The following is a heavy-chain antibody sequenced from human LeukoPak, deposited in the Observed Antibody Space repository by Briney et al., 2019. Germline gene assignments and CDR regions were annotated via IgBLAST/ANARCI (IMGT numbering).Heavy chain of an antibody. J-gene: IGHJ4*02. CDR3: ARGRSSRFLEWFAVNGGGHDPKSRYFDY. CDR2: INHSGST. CDR1: GGSFSGYY. Sequence: SETLSLTCAVYGGSFSGYYWSWIRQPPGKGLEWIGEINHSGSTNYNPSLKSRVTISVDTSKNQFSLKLSSVTAADTAVYYCARGRSSRFLEWFAVNGGGHDPKSRYFDYWGQGTLVTVSS. V-gene: IGHV4-34*01. D-gene: IGHD3-3*01.